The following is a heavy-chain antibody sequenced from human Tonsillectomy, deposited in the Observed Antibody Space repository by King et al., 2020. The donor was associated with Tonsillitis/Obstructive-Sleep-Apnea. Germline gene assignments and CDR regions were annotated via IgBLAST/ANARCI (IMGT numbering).Heavy chain of an antibody. J-gene: IGHJ4*02. V-gene: IGHV3-23*04. Sequence: EQQLVQSGGGLVQPGGSLRLSCAASGFTFNTYAMTWVRQATGKGLEWVAALSGSGASTYYADSVKGRFTISRDNSKNTLYLQMNNLRVEDTAIYYCAIDRDSYSGPGSYNYWGQGTLVTVSS. CDR2: LSGSGAST. CDR1: GFTFNTYA. D-gene: IGHD3-10*01. CDR3: AIDRDSYSGPGSYNY.